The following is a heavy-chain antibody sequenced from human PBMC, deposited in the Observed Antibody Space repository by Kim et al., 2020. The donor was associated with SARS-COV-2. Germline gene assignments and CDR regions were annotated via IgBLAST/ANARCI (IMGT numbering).Heavy chain of an antibody. Sequence: NPSRESRATMSLDTTRNHFSLKLSSVTAADTAVYYCARGDYRTYYYGMDVWGQGTTVTVSS. J-gene: IGHJ6*02. D-gene: IGHD4-4*01. CDR3: ARGDYRTYYYGMDV. V-gene: IGHV4-4*07.